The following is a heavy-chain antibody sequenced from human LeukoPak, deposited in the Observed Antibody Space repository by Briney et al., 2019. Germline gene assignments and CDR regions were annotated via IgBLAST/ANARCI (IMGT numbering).Heavy chain of an antibody. CDR2: ISPYNGNT. CDR1: GYTFNTYG. J-gene: IGHJ4*02. V-gene: IGHV1-18*01. CDR3: ARGPHERSGYPDD. D-gene: IGHD3-22*01. Sequence: ASVKVSCKPSGYTFNTYGITWVRQAPGQGLEWMGWISPYNGNTNYAQKFQGRVTLTTDTSTRTAYMELRSLRSDDTAVYYCARGPHERSGYPDDWGQGTLVIVSS.